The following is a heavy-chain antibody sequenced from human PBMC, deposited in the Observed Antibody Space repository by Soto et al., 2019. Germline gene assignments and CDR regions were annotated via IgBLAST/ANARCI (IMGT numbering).Heavy chain of an antibody. CDR2: IWYDGSRT. J-gene: IGHJ4*02. D-gene: IGHD6-19*01. CDR3: AREQIGVAGSTYDH. Sequence: QVQLVESGGGVVQPGTSLRLSCAASGFTFSTYGMHWVRQAPGKGLDWVALIWYDGSRTHYAESVKGRFTISRDNSKNTLVLQMNRLRVEDTAVYYCAREQIGVAGSTYDHWGQGTLVTVSS. V-gene: IGHV3-33*01. CDR1: GFTFSTYG.